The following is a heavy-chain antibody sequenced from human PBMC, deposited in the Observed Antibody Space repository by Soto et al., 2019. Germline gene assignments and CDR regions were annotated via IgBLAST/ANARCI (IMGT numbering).Heavy chain of an antibody. J-gene: IGHJ6*03. Sequence: GGSLRLSCAASGFTFSSYAMSWVRQAPGKGLEWVSAISGSGGSTYYADSVKGRFTISRDNSKNTLYLQMNSLRAEDTAVYYCARGFRSDFWSGYYSAYYYYMDVWGKGTTVTVSS. V-gene: IGHV3-23*01. CDR2: ISGSGGST. CDR3: ARGFRSDFWSGYYSAYYYYMDV. D-gene: IGHD3-3*01. CDR1: GFTFSSYA.